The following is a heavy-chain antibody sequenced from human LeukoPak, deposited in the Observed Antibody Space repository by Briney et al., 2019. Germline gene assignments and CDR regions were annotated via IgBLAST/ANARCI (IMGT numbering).Heavy chain of an antibody. CDR1: GFTFSAYS. D-gene: IGHD3-16*01. CDR2: ISSGSSYI. V-gene: IGHV3-21*01. CDR3: ATVGAVSYSFDY. J-gene: IGHJ4*02. Sequence: PGGSLRLSCAASGFTFSAYSMSWVRQAPGKGLEWVSSISSGSSYIYYADSVKGRFTISRDNAKNSLYLQMNSLRAEDTALYYCATVGAVSYSFDYWGQGTLVTVSS.